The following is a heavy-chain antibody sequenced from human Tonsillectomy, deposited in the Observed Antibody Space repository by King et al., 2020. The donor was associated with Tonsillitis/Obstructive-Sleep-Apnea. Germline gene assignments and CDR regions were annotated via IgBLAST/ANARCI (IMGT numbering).Heavy chain of an antibody. J-gene: IGHJ4*02. CDR2: IKQDGSEK. D-gene: IGHD3-3*01. Sequence: VQLVESGGGLVQPVGSLRLSCAASGFTFSSYWMSWVRQAPGKGLEWVANIKQDGSEKYYVDSVKGRFTISRDNAKNSLYLQMNSLRAEDTAVYYCARIPLYYDFWSGYYFDYWGQGTLVTVSS. CDR1: GFTFSSYW. V-gene: IGHV3-7*01. CDR3: ARIPLYYDFWSGYYFDY.